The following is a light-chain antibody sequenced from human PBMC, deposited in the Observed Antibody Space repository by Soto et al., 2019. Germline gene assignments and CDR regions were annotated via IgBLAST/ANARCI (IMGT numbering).Light chain of an antibody. CDR2: EVT. V-gene: IGLV2-23*02. Sequence: QSVLTQPDSVSGSPGQSINISCTGTSRDIGTSNLVSWYQQYPGKAPKLIIFEVTRRPSGISNRFSGSKSGNTASLTISGLQPEYESDYYCYTHTAISTPLFVLGTGPKGTVL. CDR3: YTHTAISTPLFV. CDR1: SRDIGTSNL. J-gene: IGLJ1*01.